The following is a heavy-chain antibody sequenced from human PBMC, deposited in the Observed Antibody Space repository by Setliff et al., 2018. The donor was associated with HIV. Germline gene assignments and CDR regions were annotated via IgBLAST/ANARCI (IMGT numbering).Heavy chain of an antibody. CDR2: ISPYNGNT. Sequence: ASVKVSCKASGYTFPSYGISWVRQAPGQGLEWMGWISPYNGNTNYAQNLQGRVTMTTDTSTSTAYMELRSLRSDDTAVYYCATRIIAAAGYYWGQGTLVTVSS. CDR1: GYTFPSYG. J-gene: IGHJ4*02. D-gene: IGHD6-13*01. CDR3: ATRIIAAAGYY. V-gene: IGHV1-18*01.